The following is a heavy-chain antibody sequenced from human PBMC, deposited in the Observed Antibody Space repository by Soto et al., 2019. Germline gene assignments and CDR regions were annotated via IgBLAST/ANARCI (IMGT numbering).Heavy chain of an antibody. Sequence: GGSLRLSCAASGFTFSSYAMSWVRQAPGKGLEWVSAISGSGGSTYYADSVKGRFTISRDNSKNTLYLQMNSLRAEDTAVYYLAKDRLRLGDPPHFDYWGQGTLVTV. D-gene: IGHD2-21*02. V-gene: IGHV3-23*01. CDR3: AKDRLRLGDPPHFDY. CDR1: GFTFSSYA. CDR2: ISGSGGST. J-gene: IGHJ4*02.